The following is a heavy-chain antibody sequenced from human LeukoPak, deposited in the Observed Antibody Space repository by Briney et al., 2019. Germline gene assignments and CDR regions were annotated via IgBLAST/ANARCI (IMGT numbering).Heavy chain of an antibody. CDR2: INQDGSQI. CDR1: GFTFSAYW. CDR3: ASVGSRGWREFDY. J-gene: IGHJ4*02. D-gene: IGHD6-19*01. Sequence: PGGSLRLSCAASGFTFSAYWVTWVRQAPGKGLEWVANINQDGSQIYYVDSVKGRFTISRDNAKNSLYLQMHNLRAEDTAVYYCASVGSRGWREFDYWGQGILVTVSS. V-gene: IGHV3-7*01.